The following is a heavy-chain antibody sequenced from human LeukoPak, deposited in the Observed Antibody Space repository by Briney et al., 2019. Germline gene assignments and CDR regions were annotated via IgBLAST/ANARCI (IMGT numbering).Heavy chain of an antibody. CDR2: INPNSGGT. D-gene: IGHD5-18*01. Sequence: GASVKVSCKTSGFTFTGYYFHWVRQAPGQGLEWMGWINPNSGGTNYAQKFQGRVTMTRDTSISTAYMELSRLRSDDTAVYYCARGRLRAFDIWGQGTMVTVSS. V-gene: IGHV1-2*02. J-gene: IGHJ3*02. CDR1: GFTFTGYY. CDR3: ARGRLRAFDI.